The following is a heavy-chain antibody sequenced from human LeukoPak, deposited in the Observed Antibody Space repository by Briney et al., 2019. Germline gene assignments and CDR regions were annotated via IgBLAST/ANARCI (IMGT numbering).Heavy chain of an antibody. V-gene: IGHV3-33*01. D-gene: IGHD3-22*01. CDR3: ARDNWGDGGYYRTLDY. CDR1: GFTFSSYG. Sequence: GRSLRLSCAASGFTFSSYGMHWVRQAPGKGLEWVAVIWYDGSNKYYADSVKGRFTISRDNSKNTLHLQMNSLRAEDTAVYYCARDNWGDGGYYRTLDYWGQGTLVTVSS. CDR2: IWYDGSNK. J-gene: IGHJ4*02.